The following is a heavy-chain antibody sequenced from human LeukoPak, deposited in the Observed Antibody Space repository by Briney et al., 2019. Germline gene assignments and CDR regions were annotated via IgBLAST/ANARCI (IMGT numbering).Heavy chain of an antibody. Sequence: ASVKVSCKASGYTFTSYDINWVRQATGQGLEWMGWINPNSGGTNYAQKFQGRVTMTRDTSISTAYMELSRLRSDDTAVYYCARAALPARITMIVVVAPFDYWGQGTLVTVSS. D-gene: IGHD3-22*01. J-gene: IGHJ4*02. CDR2: INPNSGGT. CDR1: GYTFTSYD. CDR3: ARAALPARITMIVVVAPFDY. V-gene: IGHV1-2*02.